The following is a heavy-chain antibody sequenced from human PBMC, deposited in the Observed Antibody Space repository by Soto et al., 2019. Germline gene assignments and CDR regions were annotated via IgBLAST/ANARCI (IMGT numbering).Heavy chain of an antibody. J-gene: IGHJ3*02. CDR3: AKAPYSSGWTAFDI. Sequence: GGSLRLSCAASGLTFSSYEMSWVRQAPGKGLEWISYISSSGTTIYYADSVKGRFTISRDNAKNSLHLQMNSLRAEDTAVYYCAKAPYSSGWTAFDIWGQGTMVTVSS. CDR1: GLTFSSYE. D-gene: IGHD6-19*01. V-gene: IGHV3-48*03. CDR2: ISSSGTTI.